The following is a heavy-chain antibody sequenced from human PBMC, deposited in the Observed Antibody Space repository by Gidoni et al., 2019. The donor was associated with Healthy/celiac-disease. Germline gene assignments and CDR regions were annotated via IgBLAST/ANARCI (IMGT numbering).Heavy chain of an antibody. CDR3: AKAEYSGYELGSKDYFDY. J-gene: IGHJ4*02. Sequence: QVQLVESGGGVVQPGRSLRLSCAASGFTFSSYAMDWVRQAPGKGLEWVAVISYDGSNKYYADSVKGRFTISRDNSKNTLYLQMNSLRAEDTAVYYCAKAEYSGYELGSKDYFDYWGQGTLVTVSS. V-gene: IGHV3-30*18. D-gene: IGHD5-12*01. CDR1: GFTFSSYA. CDR2: ISYDGSNK.